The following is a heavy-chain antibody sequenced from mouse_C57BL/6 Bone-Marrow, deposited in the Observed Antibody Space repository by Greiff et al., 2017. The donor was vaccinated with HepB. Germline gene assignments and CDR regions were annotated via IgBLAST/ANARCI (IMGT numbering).Heavy chain of an antibody. CDR1: GYTFTSYW. CDR3: AKSIPCFDY. V-gene: IGHV1-7*01. J-gene: IGHJ2*01. Sequence: QVQLKQSGAELVKPGASVKLSCKASGYTFTSYWMHWVKQRPGQGLDWIGYINPGSGYTKYNQKFKDKATLTVDKSSSTAYMQLTSLTYADSAVYFCAKSIPCFDYWGQGTTLTVSS. CDR2: INPGSGYT.